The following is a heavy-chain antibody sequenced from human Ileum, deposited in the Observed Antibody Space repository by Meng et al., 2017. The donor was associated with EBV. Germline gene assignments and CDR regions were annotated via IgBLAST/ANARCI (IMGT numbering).Heavy chain of an antibody. J-gene: IGHJ4*02. CDR3: ARGWDTAMDSG. Sequence: VQLQESGSVLVKPSGTLSLPCTVSGGSVRISSYYWSWIRQPPGKGLEWIGYIYYSGTTNYNPSLESRVTISVDTSKNQFSLKLRSVAASDTAVYYCARGWDTAMDSGWGQGTLVTVSS. CDR1: GGSVRISSYY. D-gene: IGHD5-18*01. CDR2: IYYSGTT. V-gene: IGHV4-61*01.